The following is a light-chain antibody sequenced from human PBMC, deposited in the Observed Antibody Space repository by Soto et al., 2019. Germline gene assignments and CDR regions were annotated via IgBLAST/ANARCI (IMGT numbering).Light chain of an antibody. V-gene: IGKV3-11*01. CDR1: QSVIRY. CDR2: GAS. J-gene: IGKJ1*01. CDR3: QQRSDWPPT. Sequence: VLTQSPATLSLSPGDSATLSCRASQSVIRYLAWYQQRTGQAPRLLIYGASSRATGIPDRFSGSGSGTDLNLTISRLEPEDFAVYYCQQRSDWPPTCGQGTKVDIK.